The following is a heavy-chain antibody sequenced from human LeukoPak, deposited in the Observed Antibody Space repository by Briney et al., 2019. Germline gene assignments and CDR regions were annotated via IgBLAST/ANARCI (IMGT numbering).Heavy chain of an antibody. Sequence: GSLRLSCTASGFTFSGYSMNWIRQPPGKGLEWIGEINHSGSTNYNPSLKSRVTISVDTSKNQFYLKLSSVTAADTAVYYCARGPRAVDSYYDFWSGYYTTSAEYFQHWGQGTLVTVSS. CDR1: GFTFSGYS. J-gene: IGHJ1*01. CDR3: ARGPRAVDSYYDFWSGYYTTSAEYFQH. CDR2: INHSGST. D-gene: IGHD3-3*01. V-gene: IGHV4-34*01.